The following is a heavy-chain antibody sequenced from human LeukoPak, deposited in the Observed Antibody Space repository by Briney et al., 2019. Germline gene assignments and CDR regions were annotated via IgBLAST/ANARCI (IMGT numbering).Heavy chain of an antibody. CDR3: ARGITMLRGVIFLY. J-gene: IGHJ4*02. CDR2: ISSSGSTI. Sequence: GGSLRLSCAASGFTFSSYEMNWVRQAPGKGLEWVSYISSSGSTIYYADSVKGRFTISRDNAKNSLYLQMSSLRAEDTAVYYCARGITMLRGVIFLYWGQGTLVTVSS. CDR1: GFTFSSYE. V-gene: IGHV3-48*03. D-gene: IGHD3-10*01.